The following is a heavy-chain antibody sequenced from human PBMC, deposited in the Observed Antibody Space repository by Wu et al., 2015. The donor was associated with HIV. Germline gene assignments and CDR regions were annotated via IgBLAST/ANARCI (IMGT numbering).Heavy chain of an antibody. J-gene: IGHJ1*01. CDR1: GGSFSGYY. CDR3: ARHSGGWHSGAEYIQH. D-gene: IGHD6-19*01. Sequence: QVQLQQWGAGLLKPSETLSLTCAVYGGSFSGYYWSWIRQPPGKGLEWIGEINHSGSTNYNPSLKSRVTISVDTSQNHFSLKLNSVTAADTAVYYCARHSGGWHSGAEYIQHWGQDTLVTVSS. CDR2: INHSGST. V-gene: IGHV4-34*01.